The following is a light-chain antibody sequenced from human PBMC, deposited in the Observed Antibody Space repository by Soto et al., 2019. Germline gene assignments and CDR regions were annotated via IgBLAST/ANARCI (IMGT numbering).Light chain of an antibody. J-gene: IGKJ4*02. CDR2: LTS. Sequence: DIVMTQSPLSLSVTPGEPASISCRSSQSLLFGTGNHYLDWYLQKPGQSPRLLISLTSNRASGVPDRFSGSVSGTDFTLKISRVEAEDVGIYYCVQALKTPRTCGGGTSVDI. CDR1: QSLLFGTGNHY. CDR3: VQALKTPRT. V-gene: IGKV2-28*01.